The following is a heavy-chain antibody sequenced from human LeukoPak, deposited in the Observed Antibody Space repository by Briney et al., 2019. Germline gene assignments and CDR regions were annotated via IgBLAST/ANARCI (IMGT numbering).Heavy chain of an antibody. CDR3: ARVFRGYCSSTSCYLSYYFDY. CDR1: GFIFTNYF. CDR2: INHSGST. J-gene: IGHJ4*02. D-gene: IGHD2-2*01. Sequence: GSLRLSCAASGFIFTNYFMSWVRQPPGKGLEWIGEINHSGSTNYNPFLKSRVTISVDTSKNQFSLKLSSVTAADTAVYYCARVFRGYCSSTSCYLSYYFDYWGQGTLVTVSS. V-gene: IGHV4-34*01.